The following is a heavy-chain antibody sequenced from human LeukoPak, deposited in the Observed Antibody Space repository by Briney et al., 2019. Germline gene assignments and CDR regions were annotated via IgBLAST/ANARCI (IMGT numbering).Heavy chain of an antibody. CDR1: GFTFSTYT. CDR2: ISSSSSYI. CDR3: ARGPVSGGTHRNDY. V-gene: IGHV3-21*01. D-gene: IGHD1-26*01. J-gene: IGHJ4*02. Sequence: GGSLRLSCAASGFTFSTYTMNWVRQAPGKGLEWVSSISSSSSYIHHADSVKGRFTISRDNAKTSLYLQMNSLRAEDTAVYYCARGPVSGGTHRNDYWGQGTLVTVSS.